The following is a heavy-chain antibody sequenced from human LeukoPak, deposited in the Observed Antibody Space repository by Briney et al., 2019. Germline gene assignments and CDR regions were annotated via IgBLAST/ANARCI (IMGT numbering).Heavy chain of an antibody. D-gene: IGHD3-10*01. J-gene: IGHJ4*02. CDR3: ARNYYGSGSYIVDY. CDR1: GGSISSSSYY. V-gene: IGHV4-39*01. Sequence: SETLSLTCTVSGGSISSSSYYWGWIRQPPGKGLEWIGSIYYSGSTYYNPSLKSRVTISVDTSKNQFSLKLSSVTAADTAVYYCARNYYGSGSYIVDYWGQGTLVTVSS. CDR2: IYYSGST.